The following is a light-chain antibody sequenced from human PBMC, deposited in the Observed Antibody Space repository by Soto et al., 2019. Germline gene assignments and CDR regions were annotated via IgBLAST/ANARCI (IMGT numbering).Light chain of an antibody. CDR3: QQRSNWQGAT. CDR1: QSIRSSY. Sequence: EIVLTQSPGTLSLSPGERATLSCRASQSIRSSYLAWYQQKSGQTPRLLIYGASSRATGIPDRFSGSGSGTDFTLTISRLEPEDFAVYYCQQRSNWQGATFGGGTKV. V-gene: IGKV3D-20*02. J-gene: IGKJ4*01. CDR2: GAS.